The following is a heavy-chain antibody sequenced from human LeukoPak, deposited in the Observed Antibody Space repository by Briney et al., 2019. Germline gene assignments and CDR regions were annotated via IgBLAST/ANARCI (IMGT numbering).Heavy chain of an antibody. D-gene: IGHD2-8*02. CDR3: AKGSLVDRGY. J-gene: IGHJ4*02. CDR2: LSGDGSNT. Sequence: TGGSLRLSCTASGFPFSSFAMSWVRQAPGKGLEWVSGLSGDGSNTYYADSVKGRFTISRDNSKNILFLQMNSLRAEDTAVYYCAKGSLVDRGYWGQGTLVTVSP. CDR1: GFPFSSFA. V-gene: IGHV3-23*01.